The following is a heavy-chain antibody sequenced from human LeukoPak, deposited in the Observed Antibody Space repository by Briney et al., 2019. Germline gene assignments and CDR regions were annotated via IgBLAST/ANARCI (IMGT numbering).Heavy chain of an antibody. CDR1: GGSVSSGSYY. V-gene: IGHV4-61*01. CDR3: AREGLRWVDY. J-gene: IGHJ4*02. CDR2: IYYSGST. D-gene: IGHD4-23*01. Sequence: SETLSLTCTVSGGSVSSGSYYWSWIRQPPGKELEWIGYIYYSGSTNYNPSLKSRVTISVDTSKNQFSLKLSSVTAADTAVYYCAREGLRWVDYWGQGTLVTVSS.